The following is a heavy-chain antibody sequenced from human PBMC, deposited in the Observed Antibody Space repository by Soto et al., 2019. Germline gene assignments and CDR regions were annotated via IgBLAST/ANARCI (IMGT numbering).Heavy chain of an antibody. Sequence: VQLVESGGGVVQPGRSLRLSCAASGFTFSSYGMHWVRQAPGKGLEWVAVISYDGSNKYYADSVTGRFTISRDNSKNTLYLQMNSLRAEDTAVYYCAKAPPQAAAAADYWGEGTLVTVSS. V-gene: IGHV3-30*18. J-gene: IGHJ4*02. CDR2: ISYDGSNK. D-gene: IGHD6-13*01. CDR1: GFTFSSYG. CDR3: AKAPPQAAAAADY.